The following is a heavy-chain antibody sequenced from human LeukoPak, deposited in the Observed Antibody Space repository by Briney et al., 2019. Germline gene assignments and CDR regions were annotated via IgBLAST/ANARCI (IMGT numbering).Heavy chain of an antibody. Sequence: SETLSLTCTVSGGSISSYYWSWIRQPPGKGLEWIGYIYYSGSTNYNPSLKSRVTISVDTSKNQFSLKLSSVAAADTAVYYCARGVGMIVVAPRGVDVWGQGTTVTVSS. CDR3: ARGVGMIVVAPRGVDV. V-gene: IGHV4-59*12. CDR1: GGSISSYY. CDR2: IYYSGST. D-gene: IGHD3-22*01. J-gene: IGHJ6*02.